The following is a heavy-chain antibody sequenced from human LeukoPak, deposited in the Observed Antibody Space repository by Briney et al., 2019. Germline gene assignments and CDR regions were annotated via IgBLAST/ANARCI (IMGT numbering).Heavy chain of an antibody. Sequence: SETLSLTCAVYGGSFSGYYWSWLRQPPGKGLEWIGEINHSGSTNYNPSLKSRVTISVDTSKNQFSLKLSSVTAADTAVYYCARRRGYSSGWYISYHFDYWGQGTLVTVSS. J-gene: IGHJ4*02. D-gene: IGHD6-19*01. CDR3: ARRRGYSSGWYISYHFDY. CDR2: INHSGST. V-gene: IGHV4-34*01. CDR1: GGSFSGYY.